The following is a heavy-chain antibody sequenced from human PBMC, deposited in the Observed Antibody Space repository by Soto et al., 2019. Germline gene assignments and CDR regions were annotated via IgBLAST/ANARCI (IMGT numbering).Heavy chain of an antibody. V-gene: IGHV3-21*01. J-gene: IGHJ6*02. CDR2: ISSSSSYI. Sequence: GGSLRLSCAASGFTFSSYSMNWVRQAPGKGLEWVSSISSSSSYIYYADSVKGRFTISRDNAKNSLYLQMNSLRAEDTAVYYCAREAGKDYYDSSREYYYGMDVWGQGTTVTVSS. CDR1: GFTFSSYS. CDR3: AREAGKDYYDSSREYYYGMDV. D-gene: IGHD3-22*01.